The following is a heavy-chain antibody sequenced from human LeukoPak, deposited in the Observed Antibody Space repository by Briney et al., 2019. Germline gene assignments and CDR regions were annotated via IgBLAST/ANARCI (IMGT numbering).Heavy chain of an antibody. V-gene: IGHV3-11*06. D-gene: IGHD5-18*01. CDR1: GFTFSDYY. Sequence: PGGSLRLSCAASGFTFSDYYMSWIRQAPGKGLEWVSYISSSSSYTNYADSVKGRFTISGDNVKNSLYLQMNSLRAEDTAVYYCASSPVDTAMAHISFDYWGQGTLVTVSS. CDR2: ISSSSSYT. CDR3: ASSPVDTAMAHISFDY. J-gene: IGHJ4*02.